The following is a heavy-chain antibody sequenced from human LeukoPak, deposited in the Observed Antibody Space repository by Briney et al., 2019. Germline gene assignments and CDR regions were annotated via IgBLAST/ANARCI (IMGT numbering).Heavy chain of an antibody. CDR2: IGTYNGNT. Sequence: ASVKVSCKASGYTFRNYGITWVRQAPGQGLEWMGWIGTYNGNTDYAQKFQGRVIMTADTSTTTAHMELRSLRSDDTAVYYCARGRLKGVPFTKVASALDYWGQGTRVTVSS. CDR1: GYTFRNYG. V-gene: IGHV1-18*01. J-gene: IGHJ4*02. CDR3: ARGRLKGVPFTKVASALDY. D-gene: IGHD5-12*01.